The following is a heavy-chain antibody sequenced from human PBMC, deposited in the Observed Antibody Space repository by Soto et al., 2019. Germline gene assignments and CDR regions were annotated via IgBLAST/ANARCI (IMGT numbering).Heavy chain of an antibody. D-gene: IGHD1-7*01. CDR2: IIPIFGTA. CDR1: GGTFSSYA. Sequence: GASVKVSCKASGGTFSSYAISWVRQAPGQGLELMGGIIPIFGTANYAQKFQGRVTITADKSTSTAYMELSSLRSEDTAVYYCARELELPPHYYYGMDVWGQGTTVTVYS. CDR3: ARELELPPHYYYGMDV. J-gene: IGHJ6*02. V-gene: IGHV1-69*06.